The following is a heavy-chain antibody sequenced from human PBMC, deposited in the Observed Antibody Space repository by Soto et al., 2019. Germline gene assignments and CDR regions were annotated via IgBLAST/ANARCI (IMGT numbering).Heavy chain of an antibody. D-gene: IGHD2-2*01. V-gene: IGHV4-34*01. J-gene: IGHJ3*02. CDR1: GGSFSGYY. Sequence: QVQLQQWGAGLLKPSETLSLTCAVYGGSFSGYYWSWIRQPPGKGLEWIGEINHSGSTNYNPSLKSRLTITVDTPKNQFSLKLSSVTAADTAVYYCARVSCSSTSCQSDAFDIWGQGTMVTVSS. CDR2: INHSGST. CDR3: ARVSCSSTSCQSDAFDI.